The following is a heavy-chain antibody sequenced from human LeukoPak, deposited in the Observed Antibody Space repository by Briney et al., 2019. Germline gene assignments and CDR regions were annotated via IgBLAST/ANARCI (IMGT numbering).Heavy chain of an antibody. Sequence: SVKVSCKASGGTFSSYGISWVRQAPGQGLEWMGGIIPIFGTANYAQRFQGRVTITADESTSTAYVELSSLRSEDTAVYYCARVRGPRGTHAFDIWGQGTMVTVSS. J-gene: IGHJ3*02. CDR2: IIPIFGTA. D-gene: IGHD3-16*01. CDR3: ARVRGPRGTHAFDI. CDR1: GGTFSSYG. V-gene: IGHV1-69*13.